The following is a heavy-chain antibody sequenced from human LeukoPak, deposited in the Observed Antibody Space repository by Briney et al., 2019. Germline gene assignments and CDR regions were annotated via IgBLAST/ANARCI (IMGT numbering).Heavy chain of an antibody. J-gene: IGHJ1*01. D-gene: IGHD1-26*01. CDR1: GGTFISYA. Sequence: AVTVSSKASGGTFISYAISWVRQAPGQGRGWMGRIIPILGIANYAPKFQGRVIITRDTATSTVYMDLSSLRSEDTAVYYCARDSSGSYDHWGQGTLVTVYS. V-gene: IGHV1-69*04. CDR2: IIPILGIA. CDR3: ARDSSGSYDH.